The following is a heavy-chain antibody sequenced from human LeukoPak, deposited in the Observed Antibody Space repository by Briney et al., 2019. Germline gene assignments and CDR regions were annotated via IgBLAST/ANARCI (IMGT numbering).Heavy chain of an antibody. CDR3: AKYNSADDYGDYEGYFDY. CDR1: GFTFSDYY. D-gene: IGHD4-17*01. J-gene: IGHJ4*02. V-gene: IGHV3-11*01. CDR2: ISSSGSTI. Sequence: PGGSLRLSCAASGFTFSDYYMSWIRQAPGKGLEWVSYISSSGSTIYYADSVKGRFTISRDNAKNSLYLQMNSLRAEDTAVYYCAKYNSADDYGDYEGYFDYWGQGTLVTVSS.